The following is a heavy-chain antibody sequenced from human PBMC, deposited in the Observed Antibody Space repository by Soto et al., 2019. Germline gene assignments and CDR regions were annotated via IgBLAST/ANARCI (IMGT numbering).Heavy chain of an antibody. Sequence: QVRLQESGPGLVKPSETLSLTCSVSGGSISSYYWGWIRQPPGKGLEWIGYISYTGSTDYSPSLKSRVTISVDTSKNQFSLKVRSVTAADTAIYFCARHYPIGNNWNYFDYWGRGTLVTVSS. V-gene: IGHV4-59*08. CDR2: ISYTGST. CDR1: GGSISSYY. CDR3: ARHYPIGNNWNYFDY. D-gene: IGHD1-1*01. J-gene: IGHJ4*02.